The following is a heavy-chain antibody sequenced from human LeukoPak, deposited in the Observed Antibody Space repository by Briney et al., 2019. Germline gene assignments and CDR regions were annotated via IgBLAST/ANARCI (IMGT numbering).Heavy chain of an antibody. CDR2: IYYSGST. V-gene: IGHV4-39*07. Sequence: SGTPALHCTVPCGSNRHRYYFRGWIRPPPRKGLGWVGSIYYSGSTYYNPSLKSRVTISVDTSKNQFSLKLSSVTAADTAVYYCARVSWASGWFDYWGQGTLVTVSS. J-gene: IGHJ4*02. CDR1: CGSNRHRYYF. CDR3: ARVSWASGWFDY.